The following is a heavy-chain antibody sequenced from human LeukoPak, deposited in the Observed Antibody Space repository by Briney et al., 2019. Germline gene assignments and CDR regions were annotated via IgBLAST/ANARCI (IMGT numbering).Heavy chain of an antibody. Sequence: GGSLRLSCAASGFTFSSYEMNWVRQAPGKGLEWVANIKQDGSEKYYVDSEKGRFTISRDNAKNSLYLQMNSLRAEDTAVYYCARDSMDYGDYVQVYWGQGTLVTVSS. CDR2: IKQDGSEK. D-gene: IGHD4-17*01. CDR1: GFTFSSYE. V-gene: IGHV3-7*01. J-gene: IGHJ4*02. CDR3: ARDSMDYGDYVQVY.